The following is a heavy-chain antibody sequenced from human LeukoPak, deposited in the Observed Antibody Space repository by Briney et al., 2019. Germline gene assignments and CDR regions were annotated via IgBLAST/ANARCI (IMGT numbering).Heavy chain of an antibody. Sequence: GGSLRLSCAASGFIFSNAWMNWVRQAPGKGLEWVGRVKSKTEGGTTDYAAPVKGRFSISRDDSKNTLYLQMNSLKTEDTAVYFCTTEAYCGSSSCPGAFEFRGQGTLVTLSS. CDR3: TTEAYCGSSSCPGAFEF. D-gene: IGHD2-2*01. V-gene: IGHV3-15*01. J-gene: IGHJ4*02. CDR2: VKSKTEGGTT. CDR1: GFIFSNAW.